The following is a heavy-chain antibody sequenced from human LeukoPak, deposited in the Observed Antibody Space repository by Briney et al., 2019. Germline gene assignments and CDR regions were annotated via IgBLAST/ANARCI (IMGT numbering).Heavy chain of an antibody. CDR2: IRNKANSYAT. CDR1: QFIFSGSA. CDR3: IREGRITVRRGVIIVDYYYMDV. D-gene: IGHD3-10*01. J-gene: IGHJ6*03. V-gene: IGHV3-73*01. Sequence: GGSLKLSCAASQFIFSGSAMHWVRQASGKGLEWVGRIRNKANSYATAYAASVKGRFTISRDDSKNTAYLQMNSLKTEDTAVYYCIREGRITVRRGVIIVDYYYMDVWGKGTTVTISS.